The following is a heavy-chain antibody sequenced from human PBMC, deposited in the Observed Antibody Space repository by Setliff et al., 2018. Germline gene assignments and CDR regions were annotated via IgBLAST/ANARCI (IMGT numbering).Heavy chain of an antibody. Sequence: RVTISVDTSKNQFSLKLSSVTAADTAVYYCAKGGPVPYYYGMDVWGQGTTVTVSS. V-gene: IGHV4-39*07. J-gene: IGHJ6*02. CDR3: AKGGPVPYYYGMDV. D-gene: IGHD2-2*01.